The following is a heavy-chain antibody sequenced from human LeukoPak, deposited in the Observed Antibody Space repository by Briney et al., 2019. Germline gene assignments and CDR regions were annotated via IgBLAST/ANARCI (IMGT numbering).Heavy chain of an antibody. CDR2: INPNSGGT. V-gene: IGHV1-2*02. D-gene: IGHD6-19*01. CDR3: ARDRVRRHSHSSGHYYMDV. CDR1: GYTFTGYY. J-gene: IGHJ6*03. Sequence: ASVKLSCKASGYTFTGYYIHWVRQAPGQGLEWMGWINPNSGGTNYAQKFQGRVTTTRDTSISTAYMELSRLRSDDTAVYYCARDRVRRHSHSSGHYYMDVWGKGTTVTVSS.